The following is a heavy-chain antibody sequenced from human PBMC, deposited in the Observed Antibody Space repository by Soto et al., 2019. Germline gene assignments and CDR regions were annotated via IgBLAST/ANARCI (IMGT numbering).Heavy chain of an antibody. CDR1: GGSISSGDYY. CDR2: IYYSGST. Sequence: QVQLQESGPGLVKPSQTLSLTCTVSGGSISSGDYYWNWIRQPPGKGLEWIGSIYYSGSTYYSPSLTSRVTISVGTSKHQFSLKLSSVTAADTAVYYCVRGDPGACSSTSGSDAFDPGGRGPMVAFSP. CDR3: VRGDPGACSSTSGSDAFDP. D-gene: IGHD2-2*01. V-gene: IGHV4-30-4*01. J-gene: IGHJ3*01.